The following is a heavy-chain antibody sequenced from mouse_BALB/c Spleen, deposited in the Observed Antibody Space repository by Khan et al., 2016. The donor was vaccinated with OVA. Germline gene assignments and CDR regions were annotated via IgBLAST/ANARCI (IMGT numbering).Heavy chain of an antibody. CDR1: GYSITSDYA. CDR3: ARSIMAN. Sequence: VQLKQSGPGLVKPSQSLTLTCTATGYSITSDYAWNWIRQFPGNKLEWMGYISYSGSTSYNQSLKSRITITRDTSKNQFFLQLNSVTTEDTSTYYCARSIMANWGQGTTLTVSS. CDR2: ISYSGST. V-gene: IGHV3-2*02. J-gene: IGHJ2*01.